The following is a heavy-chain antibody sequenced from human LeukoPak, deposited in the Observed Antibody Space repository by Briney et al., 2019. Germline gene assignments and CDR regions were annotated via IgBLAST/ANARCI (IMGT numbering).Heavy chain of an antibody. CDR2: ISDIGSI. CDR3: AGHHPRNTVDF. CDR1: GGSISSYY. Sequence: PSETLSLTCTVSGGSISSYYWSWIRQPPGKGLEWIAYISDIGSINYNPSLESRVTISLDTSKNQFSLKLSSVTAADTAVYYCAGHHPRNTVDFWGQGTLVTVS. V-gene: IGHV4-59*08. J-gene: IGHJ4*02. D-gene: IGHD2/OR15-2a*01.